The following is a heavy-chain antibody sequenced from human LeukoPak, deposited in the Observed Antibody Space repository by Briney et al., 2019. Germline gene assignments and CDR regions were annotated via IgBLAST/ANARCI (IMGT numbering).Heavy chain of an antibody. D-gene: IGHD2-21*02. Sequence: GGSLRLSWAASGFTFSTYWVSWVRQAPGKGLEWVANIKHDGSEKSYVDSVKGRFTISRDNAKNSLYLQMNTLRAEDTAVYYCARAIVVVTAIPEYYFDYWGQGTLVTVSS. CDR2: IKHDGSEK. V-gene: IGHV3-7*05. J-gene: IGHJ4*02. CDR3: ARAIVVVTAIPEYYFDY. CDR1: GFTFSTYW.